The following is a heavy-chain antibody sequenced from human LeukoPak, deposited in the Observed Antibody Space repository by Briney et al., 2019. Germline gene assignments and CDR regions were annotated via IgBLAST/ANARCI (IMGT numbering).Heavy chain of an antibody. Sequence: SETLSLTCTVSGGSISDNYWSWIRQPPGKGLEWIGYAYYSGHTNYNSSLKSRVTMSLDTAKNQSSLRLSSVTAADTAVYFCARHPFATPFDYWGAGTLVTVSS. J-gene: IGHJ4*02. CDR1: GGSISDNY. V-gene: IGHV4-59*08. D-gene: IGHD2-15*01. CDR2: AYYSGHT. CDR3: ARHPFATPFDY.